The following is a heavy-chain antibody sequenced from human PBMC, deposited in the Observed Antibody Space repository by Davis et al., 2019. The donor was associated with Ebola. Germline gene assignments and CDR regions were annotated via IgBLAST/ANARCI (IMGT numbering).Heavy chain of an antibody. CDR3: TTDLDSSLDY. V-gene: IGHV3-15*01. CDR2: IKSKTDGGTT. Sequence: GESLKISCTASGFIFSIHWMSWVRQAPGKGLEWVGRIKSKTDGGTTDYAAPVKGRFTISRDDSKNTLYLQMNSLKTEDTAVYYCTTDLDSSLDYWGQGTLVTVSS. J-gene: IGHJ4*02. D-gene: IGHD6-19*01. CDR1: GFIFSIHW.